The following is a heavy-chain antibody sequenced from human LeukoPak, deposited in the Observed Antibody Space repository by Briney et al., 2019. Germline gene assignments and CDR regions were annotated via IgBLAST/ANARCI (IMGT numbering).Heavy chain of an antibody. D-gene: IGHD3-16*01. CDR1: GFTFSSYG. CDR2: ISFDGNIK. CDR3: AKDLKSYANFDY. Sequence: PGGSLRLSCAASGFTFSSYGMHGVRHAQGKGREWVAVISFDGNIKYYADSVQGRFTISRDDSKNTLYLQMNSLRAEDTAVYYCAKDLKSYANFDYWGQGTLVTVSS. V-gene: IGHV3-30*18. J-gene: IGHJ4*02.